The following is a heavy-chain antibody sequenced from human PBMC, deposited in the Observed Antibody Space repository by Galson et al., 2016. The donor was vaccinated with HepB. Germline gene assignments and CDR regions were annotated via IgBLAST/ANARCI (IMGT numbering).Heavy chain of an antibody. V-gene: IGHV3-30*03. CDR3: ARRGWFDP. J-gene: IGHJ5*02. CDR1: GFSFSSYG. CDR2: ISYDGSNK. Sequence: SLRLSCAASGFSFSSYGMHWVRQAPGKGLEWVALISYDGSNKYYAEPVKGRFTISRDNSKNTLYLQMNSLIAEDTAMYYCARRGWFDPWGQGTLVTVSS.